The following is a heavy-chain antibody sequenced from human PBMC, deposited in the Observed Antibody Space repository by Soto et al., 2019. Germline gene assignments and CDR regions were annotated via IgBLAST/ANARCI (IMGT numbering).Heavy chain of an antibody. CDR1: GFTFSSYG. Sequence: GGSLRLSCAASGFTFSSYGMHWVRQAPGKGLEWVAVISYDGSNKYYADSVKGRFTISRDNSKNTLYLQMNSLRAEDTAVYYCAKYKGYCTNGVCYHPPHGMDVWGQGTTVTVSS. CDR3: AKYKGYCTNGVCYHPPHGMDV. CDR2: ISYDGSNK. V-gene: IGHV3-30*18. D-gene: IGHD2-8*01. J-gene: IGHJ6*02.